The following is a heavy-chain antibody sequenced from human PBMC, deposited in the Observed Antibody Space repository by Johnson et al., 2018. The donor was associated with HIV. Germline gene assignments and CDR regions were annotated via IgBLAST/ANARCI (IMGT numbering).Heavy chain of an antibody. CDR1: GFTFSSYA. Sequence: VQLVESGGGVVQPGRSLRLSCAASGFTFSSYAMSWVRQAPGKGLEWVSAISGSGGSTYYADSVKGRFTISRDNSKNTLYLQMNSLRAEDTAVHYCAKDPGRQWLVMCAFDIWGQGTMVTVSS. J-gene: IGHJ3*02. CDR3: AKDPGRQWLVMCAFDI. CDR2: ISGSGGST. D-gene: IGHD6-19*01. V-gene: IGHV3-23*04.